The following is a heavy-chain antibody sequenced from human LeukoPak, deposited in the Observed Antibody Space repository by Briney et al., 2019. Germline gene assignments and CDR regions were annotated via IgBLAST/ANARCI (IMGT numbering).Heavy chain of an antibody. CDR1: GYSFTTNW. CDR2: IFPGDSDT. D-gene: IGHD6-13*01. J-gene: IGHJ4*02. V-gene: IGHV5-51*01. Sequence: GESLKISCKASGYSFTTNWIGWVRQMPGQGLEWMGIIFPGDSDTRYSPSFQGQVTISADKSISTAYQQWRSLKASDTAIYYCAKSSFRGAIAAAGVDYWGQGTLVTVSS. CDR3: AKSSFRGAIAAAGVDY.